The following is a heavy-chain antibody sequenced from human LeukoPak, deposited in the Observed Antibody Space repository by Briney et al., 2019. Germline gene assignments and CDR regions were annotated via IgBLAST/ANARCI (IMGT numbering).Heavy chain of an antibody. CDR3: ARDRDVDTAMVFPYGMDV. CDR2: ISAYNGYT. V-gene: IGHV1-18*01. J-gene: IGHJ6*02. Sequence: ASVKVSCKASGGTFSSYAISWVRQAPGQGLEWMGWISAYNGYTNYAQKLQGRVTMTTDTSTTTAYMELRSLRSDDTAVYFCARDRDVDTAMVFPYGMDVWGQGTTVTVSS. D-gene: IGHD5-18*01. CDR1: GGTFSSYA.